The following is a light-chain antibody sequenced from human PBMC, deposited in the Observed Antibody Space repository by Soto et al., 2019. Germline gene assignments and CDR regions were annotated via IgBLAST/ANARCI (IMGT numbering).Light chain of an antibody. V-gene: IGLV2-11*01. CDR2: DVT. CDR3: CSYAASYTDV. J-gene: IGLJ2*01. CDR1: SSDVGGYNS. Sequence: QSALTQPRSVSGSPGQSVTISCTGTSSDVGGYNSVSWYQQHPGKATKLMIYDVTKRPSGVPDRFSGSKSGNTASLTISGLQAEDAADYYCCSYAASYTDVFGGGTKLTVL.